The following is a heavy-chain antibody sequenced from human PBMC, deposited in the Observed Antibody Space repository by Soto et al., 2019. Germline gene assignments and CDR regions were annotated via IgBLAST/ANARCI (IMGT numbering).Heavy chain of an antibody. CDR3: ARSGGNDVYYYMDV. J-gene: IGHJ6*02. V-gene: IGHV4-59*01. CDR1: GGSISSYY. Sequence: PSETLSLTCTVSGGSISSYYWSWIRQSPGKGLEWIGYISYSGSTKYNPSLKSRVTISVDTSKNQFSLKLSSVTAADTAVYFCARSGGNDVYYYMDVWGQGTTVTVSS. CDR2: ISYSGST. D-gene: IGHD1-1*01.